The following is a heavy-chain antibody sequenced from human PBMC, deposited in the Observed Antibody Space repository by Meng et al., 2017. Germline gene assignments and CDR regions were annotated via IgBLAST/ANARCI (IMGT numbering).Heavy chain of an antibody. CDR2: INHSGST. J-gene: IGHJ4*02. CDR1: GGSLSGYY. V-gene: IGHV4-34*01. Sequence: QLQLHLLGAGLSKASAALALTCSVYGGSLSGYYWSWIRQPPGKGLEWIGEINHSGSTNYNPSLKSRVTISVDTSKNQFSLKLSSVTAADTAVYYCARVGSYDSSGYYPNYYFDYWGQGTLVTVSS. D-gene: IGHD3-22*01. CDR3: ARVGSYDSSGYYPNYYFDY.